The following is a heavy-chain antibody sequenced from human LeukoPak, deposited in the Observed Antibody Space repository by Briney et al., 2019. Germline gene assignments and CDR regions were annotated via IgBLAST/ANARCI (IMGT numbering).Heavy chain of an antibody. CDR2: TYYRSKWYN. D-gene: IGHD6-19*01. J-gene: IGHJ4*02. CDR3: ARAGTAVAAFYFDY. CDR1: GDSVSSNSAA. V-gene: IGHV6-1*01. Sequence: SPTLSLTSAISGDSVSSNSAAWNWIRQSPSRGLEWLGRTYYRSKWYNDYAVSVKSRITINPDTSKNQFSLQLNSVTPEDTAVYYCARAGTAVAAFYFDYWGQGTLVTVSS.